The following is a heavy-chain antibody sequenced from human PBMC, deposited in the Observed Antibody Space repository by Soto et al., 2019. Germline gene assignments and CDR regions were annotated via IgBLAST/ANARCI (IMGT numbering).Heavy chain of an antibody. CDR3: AREGGVVMVSGGMDV. Sequence: TSSETLSLTXAVYGGSFSGYYWSWIRQPPGKGLEWIGEINHSGSTNYNPSLKSRVTISVDTSKNQFSLKLSSVTAADTAVYYCAREGGVVMVSGGMDVWGQGTTVTVSS. J-gene: IGHJ6*02. D-gene: IGHD5-18*01. V-gene: IGHV4-34*01. CDR1: GGSFSGYY. CDR2: INHSGST.